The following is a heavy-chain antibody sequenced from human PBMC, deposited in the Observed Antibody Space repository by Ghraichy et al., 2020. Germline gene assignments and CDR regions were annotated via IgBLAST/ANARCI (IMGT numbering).Heavy chain of an antibody. J-gene: IGHJ4*02. V-gene: IGHV1-69*06. CDR2: IIPIFGTA. CDR1: GGTFSSYA. D-gene: IGHD3-16*02. CDR3: AIRYVWGSYRYLDY. Sequence: SVKVSCKASGGTFSSYAISWVRQAPGQGLEWMGGIIPIFGTANYAQKFQGRVKITADKSTSTAYMELRSLRSEDTAVYYCAIRYVWGSYRYLDYWGQGTLVTVSS.